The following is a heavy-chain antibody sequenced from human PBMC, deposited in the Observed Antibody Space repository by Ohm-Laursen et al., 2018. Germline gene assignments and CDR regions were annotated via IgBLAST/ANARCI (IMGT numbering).Heavy chain of an antibody. Sequence: SETLSLTCTVSGGSISSYYWSWIRQPPGKGLEWIGEINHSGSTNYNPSLKSRVTISVDTSKNQFSLKLSSVTAADTAVYYCARVSSGYYVFDYWGQGTLVTVSS. V-gene: IGHV4-34*01. CDR1: GGSISSYY. CDR2: INHSGST. J-gene: IGHJ4*02. D-gene: IGHD3-22*01. CDR3: ARVSSGYYVFDY.